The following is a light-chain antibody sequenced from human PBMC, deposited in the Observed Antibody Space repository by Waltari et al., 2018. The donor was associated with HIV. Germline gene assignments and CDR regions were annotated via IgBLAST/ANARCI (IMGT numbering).Light chain of an antibody. CDR3: SSYAGSNNLL. J-gene: IGLJ2*01. Sequence: QSALTQPPSASGSPGQSVTISSTGTSSDVGGYNYVSWYQQHPGKAPKLMIYEVSKRPSGVPDRFSGSKSGNTASLTVSGFQAEDEADYYCSSYAGSNNLLFGGGTKLTVL. CDR1: SSDVGGYNY. CDR2: EVS. V-gene: IGLV2-8*01.